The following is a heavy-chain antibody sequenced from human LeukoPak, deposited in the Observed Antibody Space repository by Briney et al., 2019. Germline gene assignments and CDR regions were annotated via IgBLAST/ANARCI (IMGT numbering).Heavy chain of an antibody. Sequence: ASETLSLTYTVSGGSISSYYWSWIRQPPGKGLEWIGYIYYSGSTNYNPSLKSRVTISVDTSKNQFSLKLSSVTAADTAVYYCARQSDTVTTEFDYWGQGTLVTVSS. CDR3: ARQSDTVTTEFDY. D-gene: IGHD4-17*01. CDR2: IYYSGST. V-gene: IGHV4-59*01. J-gene: IGHJ4*02. CDR1: GGSISSYY.